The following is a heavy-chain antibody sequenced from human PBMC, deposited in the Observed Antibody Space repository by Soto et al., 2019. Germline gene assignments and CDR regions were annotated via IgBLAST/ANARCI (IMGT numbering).Heavy chain of an antibody. CDR2: INHSGST. D-gene: IGHD4-17*01. V-gene: IGHV4-34*01. J-gene: IGHJ4*02. CDR1: GGSFSGYY. Sequence: SETLSLTCAVYGGSFSGYYWSWIRQPPGKGLEWIGEINHSGSTNYNPSLKSRVTISVDTSKNQFSLKLSSVTAADTAVYYCATVTRRHFNYWGQGTLVTVSS. CDR3: ATVTRRHFNY.